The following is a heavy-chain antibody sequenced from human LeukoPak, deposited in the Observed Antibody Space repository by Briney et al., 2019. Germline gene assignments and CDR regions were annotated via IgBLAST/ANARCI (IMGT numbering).Heavy chain of an antibody. Sequence: SGPTLVNPTQTLTLTCTFSGFSLSTSGVGVGWIRQPPGKALEWLALIYWDDDKRYSPSLKNRLTITKDTSKNQVVLIMTNMDPVDTGTYYCAHKGRGSGSFTMWGQGTLVTVSS. J-gene: IGHJ4*02. D-gene: IGHD3-10*01. CDR1: GFSLSTSGVG. CDR2: IYWDDDK. V-gene: IGHV2-5*02. CDR3: AHKGRGSGSFTM.